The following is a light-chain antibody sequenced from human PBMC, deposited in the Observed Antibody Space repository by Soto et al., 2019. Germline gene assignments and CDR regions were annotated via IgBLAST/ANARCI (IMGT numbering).Light chain of an antibody. CDR1: QSISSW. J-gene: IGKJ1*01. V-gene: IGKV1-5*01. CDR2: DAS. CDR3: QQYNSYSGT. Sequence: IHMTESPSTLSASVGDRVTITCRASQSISSWLARYQQKPGKAPKLLIYDASSLESGVPSRFSGSGSGTEFTLTISSLQPDDFATYYCQQYNSYSGTFGQGTKVDIK.